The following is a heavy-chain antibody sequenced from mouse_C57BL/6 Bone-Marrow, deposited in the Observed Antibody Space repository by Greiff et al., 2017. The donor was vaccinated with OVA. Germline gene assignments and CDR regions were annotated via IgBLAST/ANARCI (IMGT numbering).Heavy chain of an antibody. J-gene: IGHJ4*01. Sequence: QVQLQQSGAELVRPGASVTLSCKASGYTFTDYEMHWVKQTPVHGLEWIGAIDPETGGTAYNQKFKGKAILTADKSSSAAYMKLRSLTSEDSAVYDCTRGYSNYYAMDYWGQGTSVTVSA. CDR1: GYTFTDYE. CDR2: IDPETGGT. D-gene: IGHD2-5*01. V-gene: IGHV1-15*01. CDR3: TRGYSNYYAMDY.